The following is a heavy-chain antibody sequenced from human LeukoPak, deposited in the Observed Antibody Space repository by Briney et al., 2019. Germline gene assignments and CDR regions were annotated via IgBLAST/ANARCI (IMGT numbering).Heavy chain of an antibody. D-gene: IGHD1-26*01. Sequence: GGSLRLSCAASGFTFSSYAMHWVRQAPGKGLEWVAVISYDGSNKFYADSVTGRFTISRDKSKNTLYLQMNSLRAEDTAVYYCAKDGRLGPDLVGATDYWGQGTLVTVSS. J-gene: IGHJ4*02. CDR2: ISYDGSNK. V-gene: IGHV3-30*04. CDR1: GFTFSSYA. CDR3: AKDGRLGPDLVGATDY.